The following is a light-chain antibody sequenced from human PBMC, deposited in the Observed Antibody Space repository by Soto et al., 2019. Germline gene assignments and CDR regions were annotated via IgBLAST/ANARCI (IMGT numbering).Light chain of an antibody. CDR1: SSDVGAYNY. CDR2: EVS. V-gene: IGLV2-14*01. CDR3: DSYTTSRIYG. J-gene: IGLJ1*01. Sequence: QSVLTQPASVSGSPGQSITISCTGTSSDVGAYNYVSWYRHHPGKAPKLMIYEVSNRPSGVSNRFSGSKSGDTASLTISGLQAEDEADYYCDSYTTSRIYGFGTGTKVTVL.